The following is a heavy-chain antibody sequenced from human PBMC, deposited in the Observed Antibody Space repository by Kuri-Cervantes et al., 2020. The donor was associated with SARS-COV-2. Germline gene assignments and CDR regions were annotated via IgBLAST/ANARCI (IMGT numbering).Heavy chain of an antibody. V-gene: IGHV3-11*04. Sequence: GESLKISCTASGFIFSDYYMTWIRQAPGKGLEWVSNIGPSGTTKYYADSVKGLFTISRDNAKNSLYLQMSSLRAEDTAVYYCARDLRLGKSLDYWGQGTLVTVSS. CDR2: IGPSGTTK. J-gene: IGHJ4*02. CDR1: GFIFSDYY. CDR3: ARDLRLGKSLDY. D-gene: IGHD7-27*01.